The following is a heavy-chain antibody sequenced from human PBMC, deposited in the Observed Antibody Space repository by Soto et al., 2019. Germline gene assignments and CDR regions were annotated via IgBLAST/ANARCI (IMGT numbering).Heavy chain of an antibody. V-gene: IGHV3-23*01. Sequence: GGSLRLSCAASGFTFSSYAMSWVRQAPGKGLEWVSAISGSGGSTYYADSVKGRFTISRDNSKNTLYLQMNSLRAEDTAVYYCAKVYKMRVLLLPIDYWGQGTLVTVSS. D-gene: IGHD3-22*01. CDR1: GFTFSSYA. CDR3: AKVYKMRVLLLPIDY. CDR2: ISGSGGST. J-gene: IGHJ4*02.